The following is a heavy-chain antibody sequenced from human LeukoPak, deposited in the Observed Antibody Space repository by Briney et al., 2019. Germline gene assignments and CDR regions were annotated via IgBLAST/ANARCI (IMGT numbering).Heavy chain of an antibody. CDR2: ISGSGSST. Sequence: GGSLRLSCAASGFTFSSYALTWVRQAPGKGLEWVSAISGSGSSTYYADSVKGRCTISRDNSKNTLYLQMNSLRAEDTAVYYCAKSDRYCSSPSCYPLYYYYSVDVWGQGTTVTVSS. V-gene: IGHV3-23*01. CDR1: GFTFSSYA. D-gene: IGHD2-2*01. CDR3: AKSDRYCSSPSCYPLYYYYSVDV. J-gene: IGHJ6*02.